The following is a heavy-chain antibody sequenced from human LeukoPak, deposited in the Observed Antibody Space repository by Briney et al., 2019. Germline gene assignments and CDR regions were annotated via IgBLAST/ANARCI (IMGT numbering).Heavy chain of an antibody. CDR2: INHSGST. Sequence: SETLSLTCAVYGGSFSGYYWSWIRQPPGKGLEWIGEINHSGSTNYNPSLKSRVTISVDTSKNQFSLKLSSVTAADTAVYYCARVRVGATRRDAFDIWGQGTMVTVSS. D-gene: IGHD1-26*01. CDR3: ARVRVGATRRDAFDI. V-gene: IGHV4-34*01. CDR1: GGSFSGYY. J-gene: IGHJ3*02.